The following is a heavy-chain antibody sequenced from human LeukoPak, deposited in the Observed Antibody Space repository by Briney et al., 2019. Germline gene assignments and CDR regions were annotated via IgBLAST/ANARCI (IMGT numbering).Heavy chain of an antibody. Sequence: PSQTLSLTCAVSGGSISSGGYSWSWIRQPPGKGLEWIGYIYHSGSTYYNPSLKSRVTISVDRSKNQFSLRLSSVTAADTAVYYCARGRRRDGYNVDYWGQGTLVTVSS. CDR1: GGSISSGGYS. J-gene: IGHJ4*02. CDR2: IYHSGST. CDR3: ARGRRRDGYNVDY. D-gene: IGHD5-24*01. V-gene: IGHV4-30-2*01.